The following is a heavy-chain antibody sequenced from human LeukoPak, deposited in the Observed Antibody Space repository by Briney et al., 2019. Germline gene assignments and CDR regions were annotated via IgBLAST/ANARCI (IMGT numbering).Heavy chain of an antibody. CDR2: INPRGGST. J-gene: IGHJ4*02. V-gene: IGHV1-46*01. CDR1: GYTFTIYY. D-gene: IGHD2-2*01. Sequence: ASVTVSFKSFGYTFTIYYMHWVRQAPGQGLEWMGIINPRGGSTSYAQKFQGRVTMTRDTSTSTVYMELSSLRSEDTAVYYCAFGGVVVDEWYWGQGTLVTVSS. CDR3: AFGGVVVDEWY.